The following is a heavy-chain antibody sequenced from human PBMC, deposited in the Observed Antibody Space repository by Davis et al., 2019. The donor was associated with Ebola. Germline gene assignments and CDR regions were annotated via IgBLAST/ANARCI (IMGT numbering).Heavy chain of an antibody. J-gene: IGHJ6*04. V-gene: IGHV3-21*03. Sequence: PGGSLRLSCAASGFTFSTYSMSWVRQAPGKGLEWVSSISSDSDYIYYADSAKGRFTISRDNAKNSLYLQMNSLRAEDTAVYYCVRDTYYYYNTMDVWGKGTTVTVSS. CDR2: ISSDSDYI. CDR1: GFTFSTYS. CDR3: VRDTYYYYNTMDV.